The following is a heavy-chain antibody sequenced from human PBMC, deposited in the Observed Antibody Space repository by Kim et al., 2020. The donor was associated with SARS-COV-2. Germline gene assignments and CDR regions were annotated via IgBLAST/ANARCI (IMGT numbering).Heavy chain of an antibody. Sequence: ASVKVSCKASGYTFTSYYMHWVRQAPGQGLEWMGIINPSGGSTSYAQKFQGRVTMTRDTSTSTVYMELSSLRSEDTAVYYCASSMVRGVVRYYYYGMDVWGQGTTVTVSS. CDR3: ASSMVRGVVRYYYYGMDV. CDR1: GYTFTSYY. J-gene: IGHJ6*02. V-gene: IGHV1-46*01. D-gene: IGHD3-10*01. CDR2: INPSGGST.